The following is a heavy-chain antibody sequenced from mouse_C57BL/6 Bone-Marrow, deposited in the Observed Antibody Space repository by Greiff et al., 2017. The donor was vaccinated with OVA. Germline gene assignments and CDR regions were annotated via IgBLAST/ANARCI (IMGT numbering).Heavy chain of an antibody. J-gene: IGHJ1*03. CDR3: ARQSYYYGSSYWYFDV. CDR1: GFTFSSYG. V-gene: IGHV5-6*01. CDR2: ISSGGSYT. Sequence: EVQLQESGGDLVKPGGSLKLSCAASGFTFSSYGMSWVRQTPDKRLEWVATISSGGSYTYYPDSVKGRFTISRDNAKNTLYLQMSSLKSEDTAMYYCARQSYYYGSSYWYFDVWGTGTTVTVSS. D-gene: IGHD1-1*01.